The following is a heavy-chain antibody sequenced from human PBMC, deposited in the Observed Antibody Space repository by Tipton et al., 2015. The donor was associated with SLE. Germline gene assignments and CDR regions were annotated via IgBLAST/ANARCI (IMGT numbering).Heavy chain of an antibody. V-gene: IGHV4-31*03. CDR3: ARGGCSGGSCYEP. CDR1: GGSISSGGYY. Sequence: TLSLTCTVSGGSISSGGYYWSWIRQHPGKGLEWIGEINHSGSTNYNPSLKSRVTISVDTSKNQFSLKLSSVTAADTAVYYCARGGCSGGSCYEPWGQGTLVTVSS. CDR2: INHSGST. J-gene: IGHJ5*02. D-gene: IGHD2-15*01.